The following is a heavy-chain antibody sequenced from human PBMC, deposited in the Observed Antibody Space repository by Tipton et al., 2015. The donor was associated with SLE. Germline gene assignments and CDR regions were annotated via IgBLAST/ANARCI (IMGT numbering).Heavy chain of an antibody. Sequence: TLSLTCTVSRGSTTSCSPYWGWIRQPPGKGLEWIGSIYYSGSTYYNPSLKSRVTISVDTSKNKFSLKLSSVTAADTAVYYCARLGGGTDYWGQGTLVTVSS. D-gene: IGHD1-14*01. CDR3: ARLGGGTDY. V-gene: IGHV4-39*01. J-gene: IGHJ4*02. CDR1: RGSTTSCSPY. CDR2: IYYSGST.